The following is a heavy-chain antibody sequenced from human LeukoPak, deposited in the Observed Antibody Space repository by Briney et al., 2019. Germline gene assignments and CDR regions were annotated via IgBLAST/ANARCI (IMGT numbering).Heavy chain of an antibody. J-gene: IGHJ4*02. CDR3: ARAVAGRRFDY. CDR2: IYYSGST. CDR1: GGSISSYY. V-gene: IGHV4-59*01. D-gene: IGHD6-19*01. Sequence: PSETLSLTCTVSGGSISSYYWSWIRQPPGKGLEWIGYIYYSGSTNYNPSLKSRVTVSVDTSKNQFSLKLSSVTAADTAVYYCARAVAGRRFDYWGQGTLVTVSS.